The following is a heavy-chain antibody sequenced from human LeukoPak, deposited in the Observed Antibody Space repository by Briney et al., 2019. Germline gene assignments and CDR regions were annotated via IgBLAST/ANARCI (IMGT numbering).Heavy chain of an antibody. CDR1: GGSISSSSYY. D-gene: IGHD1-1*01. CDR3: ARQNDWNDKGWFDP. Sequence: SETLSLTCTVSGGSISSSSYYWGWIRQPPGKGLEWIGSIYYSGSTYYNPSLKSRVTISVDTSKNQFSLKLSSVTAADTAVYYCARQNDWNDKGWFDPWGQGALVTVSS. J-gene: IGHJ5*02. V-gene: IGHV4-39*07. CDR2: IYYSGST.